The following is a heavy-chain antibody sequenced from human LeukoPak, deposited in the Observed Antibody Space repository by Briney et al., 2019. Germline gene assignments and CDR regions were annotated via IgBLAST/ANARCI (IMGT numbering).Heavy chain of an antibody. J-gene: IGHJ4*02. CDR1: GFTVSSNY. CDR3: AGQPYYYDSSGSVDY. Sequence: PGGSLRLSCAASGFTVSSNYMSRVRQAPGKGLEWVSVIYSGGSTYYADSVKGRFTISRDNSKNTLYLQMNSLRAEDTAVYYCAGQPYYYDSSGSVDYWGQGTLVTVSS. CDR2: IYSGGST. D-gene: IGHD3-22*01. V-gene: IGHV3-66*04.